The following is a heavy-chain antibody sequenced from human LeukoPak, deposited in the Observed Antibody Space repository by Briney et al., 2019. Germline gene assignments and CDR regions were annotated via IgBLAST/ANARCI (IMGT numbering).Heavy chain of an antibody. J-gene: IGHJ1*01. V-gene: IGHV3-48*03. Sequence: PGGSLRPSCAASGFTFSSYEMNWVRQAPGKGLEWISYISSSGSTIYYADSVKGRFTISRDNAKNSLYLQMNSLRAEDTAVYYCARARSRDYVWGSYRPGGYFQHWGQGTLVTVSS. CDR3: ARARSRDYVWGSYRPGGYFQH. CDR1: GFTFSSYE. CDR2: ISSSGSTI. D-gene: IGHD3-16*02.